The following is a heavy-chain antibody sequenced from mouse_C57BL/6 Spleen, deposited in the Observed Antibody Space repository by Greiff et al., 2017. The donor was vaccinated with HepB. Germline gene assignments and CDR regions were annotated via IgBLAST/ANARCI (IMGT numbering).Heavy chain of an antibody. CDR3: AIYYDYEAWFAY. Sequence: EVKVEESGGGLVKPGGSLKLSCAASGFTFSDYGMHWVRQAPEKGLEWVAYISSGSSTIYYADTVKGRFTISRDNAKNTLFLQMTSLRSEDTAMYYCAIYYDYEAWFAYWGQGTLVTVSA. V-gene: IGHV5-17*01. CDR2: ISSGSSTI. J-gene: IGHJ3*01. CDR1: GFTFSDYG. D-gene: IGHD2-4*01.